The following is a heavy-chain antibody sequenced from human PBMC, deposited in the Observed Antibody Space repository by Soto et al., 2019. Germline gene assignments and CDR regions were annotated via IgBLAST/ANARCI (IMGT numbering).Heavy chain of an antibody. V-gene: IGHV1-18*04. CDR3: VRWDSGSPDH. D-gene: IGHD1-26*01. CDR2: ISGYNGNT. J-gene: IGHJ4*02. CDR1: DYTFSSYG. Sequence: ASVKVSCKTSDYTFSSYGITWVRQAPGEGLEWMGWISGYNGNTNYAQKLQGRVTMTTDTSTSTAYMELRSLRSDDTAVYYCVRWDSGSPDHWGQGTLVTVSS.